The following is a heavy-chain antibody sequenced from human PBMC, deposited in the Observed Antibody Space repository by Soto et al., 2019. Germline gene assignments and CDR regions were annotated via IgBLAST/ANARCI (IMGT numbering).Heavy chain of an antibody. V-gene: IGHV4-30-2*01. CDR2: ISHSGST. Sequence: QLQLQESGSGLVKPSQTLSLTCAVSGGSISSGDYSWSWIRQPPGKGREWVGHISHSGSTYYNPSLKSRVTLSVDRSKNQFSLKLSSVTAADTAVYYCARKVAVAGGWFDPWGQGTLVTASS. J-gene: IGHJ5*02. CDR1: GGSISSGDYS. CDR3: ARKVAVAGGWFDP. D-gene: IGHD6-19*01.